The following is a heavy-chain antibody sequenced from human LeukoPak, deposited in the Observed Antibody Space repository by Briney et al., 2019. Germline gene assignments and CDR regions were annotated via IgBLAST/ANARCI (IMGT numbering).Heavy chain of an antibody. J-gene: IGHJ4*02. CDR1: GYSFSSYW. CDR3: ARTDYSSSPLDY. D-gene: IGHD6-6*01. Sequence: GESLKISCKVSGYSFSSYWIGWVCQMPGKGLEWMGIIYPGDSDTRYSPSFQGQVTMSADKSISTAYLQWSSLKASDTAIYYCARTDYSSSPLDYWGQGTLVIVSS. CDR2: IYPGDSDT. V-gene: IGHV5-51*01.